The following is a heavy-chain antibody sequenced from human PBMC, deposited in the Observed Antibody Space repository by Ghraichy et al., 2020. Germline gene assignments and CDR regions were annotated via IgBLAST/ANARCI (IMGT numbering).Heavy chain of an antibody. D-gene: IGHD3-16*01. CDR2: ISSSSSYI. CDR1: GFTFSSYT. J-gene: IGHJ4*02. V-gene: IGHV3-21*01. CDR3: ASRVLGYYFDY. Sequence: GGSLRLSCAASGFTFSSYTMNWVRQAPGKGLEWVSSISSSSSYIYYADSVKGRFTISRDNAKNSLYLQMNSLRAEDTAVYYCASRVLGYYFDYWGQGTLVTVSS.